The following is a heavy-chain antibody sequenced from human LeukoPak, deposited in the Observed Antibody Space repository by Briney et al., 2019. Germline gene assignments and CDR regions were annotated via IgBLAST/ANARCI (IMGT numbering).Heavy chain of an antibody. CDR2: ITGNSNYI. V-gene: IGHV3-21*01. CDR3: ARSLVVGATYPYH. J-gene: IGHJ5*02. Sequence: GGSLRLSCAASGFTFSSYSMNWVRQAPGKGLEWVSFITGNSNYIYYADSVKGRFTISRDNAKNSLYLQLNSLRAEDTAVYYCARSLVVGATYPYHWGQGTLVTVSS. CDR1: GFTFSSYS. D-gene: IGHD1-26*01.